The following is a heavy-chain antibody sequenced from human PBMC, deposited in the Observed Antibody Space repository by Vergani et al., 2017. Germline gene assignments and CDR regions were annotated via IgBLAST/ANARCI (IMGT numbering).Heavy chain of an antibody. D-gene: IGHD4-17*01. CDR2: IRSKAYGGTT. J-gene: IGHJ6*02. Sequence: EVQLVESGGGLVQPGRSLRLSCTASGFTFGDYAMSWVRQAPGKGLEWVGFIRSKAYGGTTEYAASVKGRFTISRDDSKSIAYLQMNSLKNEDTAVYYCTKDYGDYYYYYYGMDVWGQGTTVTVSS. CDR3: TKDYGDYYYYYYGMDV. CDR1: GFTFGDYA. V-gene: IGHV3-49*04.